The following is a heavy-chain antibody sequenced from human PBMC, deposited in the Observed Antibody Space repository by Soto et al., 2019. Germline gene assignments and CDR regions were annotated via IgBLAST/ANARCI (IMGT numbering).Heavy chain of an antibody. D-gene: IGHD3-22*01. J-gene: IGHJ4*02. CDR1: GFTFSDYY. V-gene: IGHV3-11*06. CDR3: ASYDSSGLYFDY. Sequence: GGSLRLSCAASGFTFSDYYMSWIRQAPGKGLEWVSYISSTTTYTNYADSVKGRFTISRDNAKNSLHLQMNSLRAEDTAVYYCASYDSSGLYFDYWGQGTLVTVSS. CDR2: ISSTTTYT.